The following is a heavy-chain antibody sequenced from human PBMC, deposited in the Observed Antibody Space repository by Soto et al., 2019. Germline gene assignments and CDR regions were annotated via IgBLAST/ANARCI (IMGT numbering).Heavy chain of an antibody. D-gene: IGHD3-3*01. CDR2: INPATGAA. CDR3: ARGGGVGVAGSAAFDM. CDR1: GYPVTAYY. J-gene: IGHJ3*02. V-gene: IGHV1-2*02. Sequence: QLHLVQSGAVVKKPGASVTVSCSASGYPVTAYYMHWVRQAPGRGLEWMGGINPATGAAKYTQTFQGRVIMTGNRSRRTVSMELGGLTFEDTAVFSCARGGGVGVAGSAAFDMWGQGTLVTVSS.